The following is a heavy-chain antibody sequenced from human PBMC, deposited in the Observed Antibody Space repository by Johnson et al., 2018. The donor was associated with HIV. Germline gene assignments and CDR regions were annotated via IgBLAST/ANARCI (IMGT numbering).Heavy chain of an antibody. Sequence: VQLVESGGGVVRPGGSLRLSCAASGFTFDDYAMHWVRQAPGKGLEWVSGISWNSGSIGYADSVKGRFTIARDNAKNSLYLQMNSLRAEDTALYYCAKDRNYGSGSYPDAFDIWGQGTMVTVSS. CDR2: ISWNSGSI. CDR1: GFTFDDYA. V-gene: IGHV3-9*01. CDR3: AKDRNYGSGSYPDAFDI. D-gene: IGHD3-10*01. J-gene: IGHJ3*02.